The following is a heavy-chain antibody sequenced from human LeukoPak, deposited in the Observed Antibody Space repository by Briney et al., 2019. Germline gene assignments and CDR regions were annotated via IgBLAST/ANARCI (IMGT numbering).Heavy chain of an antibody. CDR2: ISAYNGNT. J-gene: IGHJ6*02. CDR1: GYTFTSYG. D-gene: IGHD3-9*01. CDR3: ARGSGRVLRYFDWLSAPDYYYGMDV. V-gene: IGHV1-18*01. Sequence: ASVKVSCKASGYTFTSYGISWVRQAPGQGLEWMGWISAYNGNTNYAQKLQGRVTMTTDTSTSTAYMELRSLRSDDTAVYYCARGSGRVLRYFDWLSAPDYYYGMDVWGQGTTVTVSS.